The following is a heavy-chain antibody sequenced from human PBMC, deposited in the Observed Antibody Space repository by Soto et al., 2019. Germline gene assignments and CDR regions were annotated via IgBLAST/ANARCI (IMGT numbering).Heavy chain of an antibody. CDR1: GFTFSSHG. CDR2: FTYDGDDGGKK. Sequence: QVQLVESGGGVVQPGRSLTLSCAASGFTFSSHGMHWVRQAPGRGLEWVAVFTYDGDDGGKKYYADLVKGRFTISRDNSKNTLSLQMNSLRPDDTAVYHCVREKGYGWYRVADYWGQGTLVTVSS. J-gene: IGHJ4*02. V-gene: IGHV3-30*03. CDR3: VREKGYGWYRVADY. D-gene: IGHD6-19*01.